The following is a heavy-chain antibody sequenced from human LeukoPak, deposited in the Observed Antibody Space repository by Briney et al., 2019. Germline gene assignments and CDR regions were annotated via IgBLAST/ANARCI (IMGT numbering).Heavy chain of an antibody. D-gene: IGHD2-15*01. V-gene: IGHV5-10-1*01. J-gene: IGHJ5*02. Sequence: GESLSISCKGSGYSFTSYWISWVRQMPGKGLEWMGRIDPSDSYTNYSPSFQGHVAISADKSISTAYLQWSSLKASDTAMYYCARLYCSGGSCYRHNWFDPWGQGTLVTVSS. CDR2: IDPSDSYT. CDR1: GYSFTSYW. CDR3: ARLYCSGGSCYRHNWFDP.